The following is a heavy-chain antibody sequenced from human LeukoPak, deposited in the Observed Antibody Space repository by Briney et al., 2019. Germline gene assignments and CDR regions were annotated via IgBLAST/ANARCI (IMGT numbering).Heavy chain of an antibody. Sequence: GGSLRLSCAASGFTFSSYSMNWVRQAPGKGLEWVSSISSSSSYIYYADSVKGRFTISRDNAKNSLYLQTNSLRAEDTAVYYCARDIVSGCSGYWGQGTLVTVSS. CDR2: ISSSSSYI. CDR1: GFTFSSYS. D-gene: IGHD2/OR15-2a*01. J-gene: IGHJ4*02. V-gene: IGHV3-21*01. CDR3: ARDIVSGCSGY.